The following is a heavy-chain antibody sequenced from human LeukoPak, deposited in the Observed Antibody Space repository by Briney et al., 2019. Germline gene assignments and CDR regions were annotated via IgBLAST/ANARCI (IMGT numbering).Heavy chain of an antibody. CDR3: ARRSGWMEYYYYGMDV. CDR1: SGSISSRNYY. J-gene: IGHJ6*02. D-gene: IGHD6-19*01. V-gene: IGHV4-39*01. CDR2: IHYGGST. Sequence: SETLSLTCTVSSGSISSRNYYWGWIRQPPRKGLEWIGSIHYGGSTYYNPSLKSPVTISVDTSKNQFSLRLSSVTAADTAVYYCARRSGWMEYYYYGMDVWGQGTTVTV.